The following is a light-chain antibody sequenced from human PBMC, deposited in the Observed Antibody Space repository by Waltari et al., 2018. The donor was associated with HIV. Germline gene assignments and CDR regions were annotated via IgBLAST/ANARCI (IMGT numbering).Light chain of an antibody. CDR2: GAS. CDR3: HQYKDWPVT. V-gene: IGKV3D-15*03. Sequence: EIVMTQFPATLSVSPGARVIFSCRASESLGNNLAWYHHKPGQADRLLIYGASIRTAGTPARFSGGGSGTDFTLTVTIVQSEDFAVYYCHQYKDWPVTFGQGTRLDIK. J-gene: IGKJ5*01. CDR1: ESLGNN.